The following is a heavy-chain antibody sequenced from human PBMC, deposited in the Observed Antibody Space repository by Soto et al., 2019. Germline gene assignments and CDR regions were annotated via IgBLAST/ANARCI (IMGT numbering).Heavy chain of an antibody. Sequence: QVQLQESGPGLVQPSQTLSLICTVSGGSINSGGYYWNWIRQHPRTGLEWIGSIFYSGSTYYNPSLRSRVTISADTSDNRFSLTLTSVTAADTAVYFCARGYRPSGYSSSWVFDYWGQGTLVDVSS. CDR1: GGSINSGGYY. D-gene: IGHD6-13*01. CDR2: IFYSGST. J-gene: IGHJ4*02. CDR3: ARGYRPSGYSSSWVFDY. V-gene: IGHV4-31*03.